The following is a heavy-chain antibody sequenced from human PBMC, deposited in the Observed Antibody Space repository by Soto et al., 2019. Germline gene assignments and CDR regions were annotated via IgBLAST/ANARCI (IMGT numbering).Heavy chain of an antibody. Sequence: EVQLVESGGGLVKPGGSLRLSCAASGFTFSSYSMNWVRQAPGKGLEWVASISSSSSNIYYEDSVKGRFTISRDNAKNSLYLQMNSLRAEDTAVYYCARDPVQLWFHSQYYFDYWGQGTLVTVSS. CDR2: ISSSSSNI. CDR1: GFTFSSYS. J-gene: IGHJ4*02. CDR3: ARDPVQLWFHSQYYFDY. V-gene: IGHV3-21*01. D-gene: IGHD5-18*01.